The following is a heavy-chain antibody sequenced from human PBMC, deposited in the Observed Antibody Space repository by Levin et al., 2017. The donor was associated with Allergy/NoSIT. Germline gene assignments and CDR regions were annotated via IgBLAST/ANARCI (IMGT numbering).Heavy chain of an antibody. CDR2: IFWDGTK. D-gene: IGHD3-16*02. Sequence: SGPTLVKPAQTLTLTCTFSGFSLTARGVGVAWIRQPPGKALEWLAVIFWDGTKLYSPSLKGRRTITKDTSKNQVFLTMTNMDPVDTATYYCARDVDALIVRIFDYWGQGTLVTVSS. J-gene: IGHJ4*02. V-gene: IGHV2-5*02. CDR1: GFSLTARGVG. CDR3: ARDVDALIVRIFDY.